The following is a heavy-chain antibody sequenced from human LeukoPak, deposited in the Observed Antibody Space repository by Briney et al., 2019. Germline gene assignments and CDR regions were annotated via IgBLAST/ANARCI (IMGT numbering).Heavy chain of an antibody. D-gene: IGHD3-10*01. CDR3: ASLWFGELVLDY. CDR1: GFTFSSYA. J-gene: IGHJ4*02. CDR2: ISYDGSNK. Sequence: GGSLRLSCAASGFTFSSYAMHWVRQAPGKGPEWVAVISYDGSNKYYADSVKGRFTISRDNSKNTLYLQMNSLRAEDTAVYYCASLWFGELVLDYWGQGTPVTVSS. V-gene: IGHV3-30*04.